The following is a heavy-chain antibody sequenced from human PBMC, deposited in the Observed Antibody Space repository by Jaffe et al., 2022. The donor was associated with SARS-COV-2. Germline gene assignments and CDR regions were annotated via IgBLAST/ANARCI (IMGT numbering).Heavy chain of an antibody. J-gene: IGHJ4*02. CDR1: GVSTTNYF. CDR2: IHVNGET. CDR3: ARGPKGLDY. Sequence: QVQLKESGPGLVKPSETLSLTCTVSGVSTTNYFWSWLRQPAGKGLEWIGRIHVNGETRYNPSLKSRVTLSLDTSKNQFSLKMTSMAAADTAVYYCARGPKGLDYWGQGILVTVSS. V-gene: IGHV4-4*07.